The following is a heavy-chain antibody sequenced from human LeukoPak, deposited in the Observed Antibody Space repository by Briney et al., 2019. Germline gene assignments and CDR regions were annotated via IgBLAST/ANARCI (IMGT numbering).Heavy chain of an antibody. Sequence: SETLSLTCTVSGGSTSSYYWSWIRQPPGKGLEWIGEINHSGSTNYNPSLKSRVTISVDTSKNQFSLKLSSVTAADTAVYYCARCGITIFGVATRAAFDIWGQGTMVTVSS. D-gene: IGHD3-3*01. CDR2: INHSGST. CDR3: ARCGITIFGVATRAAFDI. CDR1: GGSTSSYY. V-gene: IGHV4-34*01. J-gene: IGHJ3*02.